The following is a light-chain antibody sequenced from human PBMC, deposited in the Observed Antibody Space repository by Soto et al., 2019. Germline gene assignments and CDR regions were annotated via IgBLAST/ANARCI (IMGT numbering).Light chain of an antibody. Sequence: DIQMTQSPFSLSASVGDRVTITCRARQGIRNYLGWFQQKPGEAPKRLIYATSSLEGGVPSRFSGSGSGTEFTLTINSLQPEDFATYYCLQHNSYPYTFGQGTKLEIK. V-gene: IGKV1-17*01. CDR1: QGIRNY. CDR3: LQHNSYPYT. CDR2: ATS. J-gene: IGKJ2*01.